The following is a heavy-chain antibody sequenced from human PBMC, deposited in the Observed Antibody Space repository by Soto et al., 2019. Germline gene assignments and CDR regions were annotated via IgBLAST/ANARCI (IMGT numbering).Heavy chain of an antibody. CDR1: GFSLSTSGAG. Sequence: QITLKESGPKLVKPTQTLTVTCTFSGFSLSTSGAGVGWIRQSPGKAPEWLALISWKDEKRYNPGLKSRLTITKDTSQNQVVLTMTDLDPVDTATYFCAHRYGGNYYRWYFDSWGQGTLVTVSS. CDR2: ISWKDEK. CDR3: AHRYGGNYYRWYFDS. V-gene: IGHV2-5*01. J-gene: IGHJ4*02. D-gene: IGHD1-26*01.